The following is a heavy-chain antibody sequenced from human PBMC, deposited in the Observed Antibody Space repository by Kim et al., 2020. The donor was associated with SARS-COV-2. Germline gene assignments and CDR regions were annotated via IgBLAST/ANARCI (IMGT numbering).Heavy chain of an antibody. V-gene: IGHV3-48*02. CDR2: I. CDR3: VRDDMVDLFFDY. J-gene: IGHJ4*02. D-gene: IGHD2-15*01. Sequence: IYCADSAKGRFTVSRDNARNSLFLQMNSLKDEDTAVYYCVRDDMVDLFFDYWGQGTLVSVSS.